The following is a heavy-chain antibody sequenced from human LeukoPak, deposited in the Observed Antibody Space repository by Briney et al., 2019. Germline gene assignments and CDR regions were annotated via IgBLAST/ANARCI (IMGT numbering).Heavy chain of an antibody. J-gene: IGHJ4*02. Sequence: PGGSLRLSCAASGFTFSSYSMNWVRQAPGKGLEWVSSISSSSSYIYYADSVKGRFTISRDNAKNSLYLQMNSLRAEDTAVYYCARDAYYDFWGGNFDYWGQGTLVTVSS. D-gene: IGHD3-3*01. CDR1: GFTFSSYS. CDR2: ISSSSSYI. V-gene: IGHV3-21*01. CDR3: ARDAYYDFWGGNFDY.